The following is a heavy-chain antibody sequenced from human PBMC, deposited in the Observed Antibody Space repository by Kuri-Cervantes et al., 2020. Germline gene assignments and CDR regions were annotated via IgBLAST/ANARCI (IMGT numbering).Heavy chain of an antibody. CDR1: GFTFSNYG. Sequence: GGSLRLSCAASGFTFSNYGMHWVRQAPGKGLEWVAFIRYDGSNKNYADAVKGRFTISRDNAKNSLYLQMNSLRAEDTAVYYCARESREQWLVRGFDLWGRGTLVTVSS. CDR2: IRYDGSNK. V-gene: IGHV3-30*02. CDR3: ARESREQWLVRGFDL. J-gene: IGHJ2*01. D-gene: IGHD6-19*01.